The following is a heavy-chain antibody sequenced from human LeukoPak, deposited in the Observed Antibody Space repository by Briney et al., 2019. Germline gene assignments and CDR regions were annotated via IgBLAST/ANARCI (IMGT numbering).Heavy chain of an antibody. Sequence: VKPPETLSLTCTVTGGYISQYLWSWIRQPAGKGLEWIGRIYSNGNTNYYPSPKSRLTMSIDTSKNQFSLRLSSVTAADTAVYYCARGNGSGSPIDYWGQGTLVTVSS. CDR3: ARGNGSGSPIDY. V-gene: IGHV4-4*07. D-gene: IGHD3-10*01. CDR2: IYSNGNT. J-gene: IGHJ4*02. CDR1: GGYISQYL.